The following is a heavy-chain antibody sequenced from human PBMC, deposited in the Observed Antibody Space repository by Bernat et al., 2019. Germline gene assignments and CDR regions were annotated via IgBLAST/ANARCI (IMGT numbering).Heavy chain of an antibody. D-gene: IGHD6-19*01. CDR3: AKFTTQQWRAFDY. J-gene: IGHJ4*02. Sequence: EVQLLESGGGLVQPGGSLRLSCAASGFTFSSYAMTWVRQAPGKGLEWVSVITNSCDITFYADSVKGRFTISRDNSKNTLSLQMNSLRAEDTAVYYCAKFTTQQWRAFDYWGQGTLVTVSS. CDR1: GFTFSSYA. V-gene: IGHV3-23*01. CDR2: ITNSCDIT.